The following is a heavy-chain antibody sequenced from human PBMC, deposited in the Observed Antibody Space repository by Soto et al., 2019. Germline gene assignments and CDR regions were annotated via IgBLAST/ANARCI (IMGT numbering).Heavy chain of an antibody. D-gene: IGHD2-21*01. J-gene: IGHJ2*01. CDR2: IIPMLAAP. CDR3: ARFCPPSPSVIWFFDL. CDR1: GGSFRTYA. V-gene: IGHV1-69*01. Sequence: QGQLVQSGAEVQKPGSSVKVSCKASGGSFRTYAINWVRQAPGQGLEWMGGIIPMLAAPTYAQKFQGRLTITPDESTTTVYMELSSLPSEDTAVYYCARFCPPSPSVIWFFDLWGRGTLVTVSS.